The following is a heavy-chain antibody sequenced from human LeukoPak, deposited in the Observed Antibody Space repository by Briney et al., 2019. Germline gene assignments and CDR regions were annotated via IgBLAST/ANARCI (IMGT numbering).Heavy chain of an antibody. V-gene: IGHV3-48*04. D-gene: IGHD3-10*01. J-gene: IGHJ5*02. CDR3: ARDLGWGNYYGSGWSDP. Sequence: GGSLRLSCAASGLTFNTYNMNWVRQAPGKGQEWISYISRSSGTIYYADSVKGRFTISRDNAQNSLYLQMNSLRADDTAVYYCARDLGWGNYYGSGWSDPWGQGTLVTVSS. CDR1: GLTFNTYN. CDR2: ISRSSGTI.